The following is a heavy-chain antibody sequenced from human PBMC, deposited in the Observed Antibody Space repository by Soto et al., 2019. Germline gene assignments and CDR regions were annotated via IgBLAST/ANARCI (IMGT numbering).Heavy chain of an antibody. CDR2: ISSSSSYI. D-gene: IGHD6-13*01. V-gene: IGHV3-21*01. Sequence: PGGSLRLACASSGFTFISYSMNWVRQAPGKGLEWVSSISSSSSYIYYADSVKGRFTISRDNAKNSLYLQMNSLRAEDTAVYYCAREPGERDLAAAGLDYWGQGTLVTVSS. CDR1: GFTFISYS. CDR3: AREPGERDLAAAGLDY. J-gene: IGHJ4*02.